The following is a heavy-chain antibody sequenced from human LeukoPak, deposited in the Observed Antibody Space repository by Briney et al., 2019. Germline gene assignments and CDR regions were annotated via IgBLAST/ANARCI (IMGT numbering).Heavy chain of an antibody. Sequence: ASVKVSCKXSGYTFTSYYMHWVRQAPGQELEWMGIINPSGGSTSYAQKFQGRVTMTRDTSTSTVYMELSSLRSEDTAVYYCARDYTVRAAAGTIDPWGKGTLVTVSS. J-gene: IGHJ5*02. CDR1: GYTFTSYY. CDR2: INPSGGST. V-gene: IGHV1-46*01. D-gene: IGHD6-13*01. CDR3: ARDYTVRAAAGTIDP.